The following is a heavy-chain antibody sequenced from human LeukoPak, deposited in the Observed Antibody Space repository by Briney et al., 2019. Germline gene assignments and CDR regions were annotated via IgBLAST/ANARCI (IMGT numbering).Heavy chain of an antibody. Sequence: SETLSLTCTVSGGSIISYYWSWIRQPPGKGLEWIGYIYYSGSTNYNPSLKSRVTISVDTSKNQFSLKLSSVTAADTAVYYCARRMYYYDSSGYGGYWLDPWGQGTQVTVSS. CDR2: IYYSGST. V-gene: IGHV4-59*08. CDR1: GGSIISYY. D-gene: IGHD3-22*01. CDR3: ARRMYYYDSSGYGGYWLDP. J-gene: IGHJ5*02.